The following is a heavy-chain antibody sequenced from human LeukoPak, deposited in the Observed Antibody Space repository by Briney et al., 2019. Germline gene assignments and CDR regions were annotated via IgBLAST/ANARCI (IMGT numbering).Heavy chain of an antibody. J-gene: IGHJ4*02. CDR3: ARVAGGYSYGYPDY. Sequence: PSETLSPTCTVSGYSISSGYYWGWIRQSPGKGLKWIGSIYHSGSTYYNPSLKSRVTISVDTSKNQFSLKLSSVTAADTAVYYCARVAGGYSYGYPDYWGQGTLVTVSS. D-gene: IGHD5-18*01. CDR2: IYHSGST. V-gene: IGHV4-38-2*02. CDR1: GYSISSGYY.